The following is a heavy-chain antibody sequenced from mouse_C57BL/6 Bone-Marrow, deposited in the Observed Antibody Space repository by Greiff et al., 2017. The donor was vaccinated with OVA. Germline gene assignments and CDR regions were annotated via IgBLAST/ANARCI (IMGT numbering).Heavy chain of an antibody. CDR2: INPSSGYT. CDR1: GYTFTSYW. CDR3: AREYYSNHFDD. J-gene: IGHJ2*01. V-gene: IGHV1-7*01. D-gene: IGHD2-5*01. Sequence: QVQLQQSGAELAKPGASVKLSCKASGYTFTSYWMHWVKQRPGQGLEWIGYINPSSGYTKYNQKFKDKATLTADKSSSTAYMQLSSLTYEDSAVYCCAREYYSNHFDDWGQGTTLTVSS.